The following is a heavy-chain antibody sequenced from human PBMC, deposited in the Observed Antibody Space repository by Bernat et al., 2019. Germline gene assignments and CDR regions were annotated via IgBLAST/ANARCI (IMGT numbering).Heavy chain of an antibody. CDR3: AKRADFNAFDI. V-gene: IGHV3-66*04. J-gene: IGHJ3*02. CDR1: GFTVSSNY. CDR2: IYSGGST. D-gene: IGHD2/OR15-2a*01. Sequence: EVQLVESGGGLVQPGGSLRLSCAASGFTVSSNYMSWVRQAPGKGLEWVSVIYSGGSTYYADSVKGRFTISRDNSKNTLYLQMNSLRAEDTAVYYCAKRADFNAFDIWGQGTMVTVSS.